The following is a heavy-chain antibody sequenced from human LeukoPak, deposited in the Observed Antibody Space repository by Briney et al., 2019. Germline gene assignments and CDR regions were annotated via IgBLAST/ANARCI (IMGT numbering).Heavy chain of an antibody. V-gene: IGHV3-30*03. CDR2: ISYDGSNK. Sequence: GRSLRLSCAASGFTFSSYGMHWVRQAPGKGLEWVAVISYDGSNKYYADSVKGRFTISRDNSKNTLYLQMNSLRAEDTAVYYCAIGGGKWELDTPYDYWGQGNLVRVFS. D-gene: IGHD1-26*01. CDR3: AIGGGKWELDTPYDY. J-gene: IGHJ4*02. CDR1: GFTFSSYG.